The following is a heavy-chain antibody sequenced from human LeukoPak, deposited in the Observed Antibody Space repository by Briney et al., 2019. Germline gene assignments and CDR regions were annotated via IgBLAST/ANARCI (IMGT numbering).Heavy chain of an antibody. CDR1: GFTFSSYS. J-gene: IGHJ4*02. CDR2: ISSSGSAI. D-gene: IGHD3-10*01. V-gene: IGHV3-48*04. Sequence: GGSLRLSCAASGFTFSSYSMNWVRQAPGKGLEWVSYISSSGSAIYYADSVKGRFTISRDNAKNSLYLQMSSLRAEDTAVYYCVRLSGTYYYTSGLDYWGQGTLVTVSS. CDR3: VRLSGTYYYTSGLDY.